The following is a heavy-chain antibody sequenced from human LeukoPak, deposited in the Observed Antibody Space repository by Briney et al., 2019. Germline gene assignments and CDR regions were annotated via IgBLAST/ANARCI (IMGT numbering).Heavy chain of an antibody. CDR2: ISYDGSNK. Sequence: PGGSLRLSCAASGFTFSSYGMHWVRQAPGKGLEWVAVISYDGSNKYYADSVKGRFTISRDNSKNTLYLQMNSLRAEDTAVYYCARDLNPREASYGMDVWGQGTTVTVSS. CDR3: ARDLNPREASYGMDV. V-gene: IGHV3-30*03. J-gene: IGHJ6*02. CDR1: GFTFSSYG.